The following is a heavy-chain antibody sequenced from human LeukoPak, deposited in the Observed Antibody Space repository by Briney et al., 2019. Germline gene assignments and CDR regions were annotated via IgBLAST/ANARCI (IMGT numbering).Heavy chain of an antibody. CDR1: GYTFIGYY. CDR2: INPNSGGT. J-gene: IGHJ4*02. D-gene: IGHD6-13*01. V-gene: IGHV1-2*02. CDR3: AESRTAAAPFDY. Sequence: ASVKVSCKASGYTFIGYYMHWVRQAPGQGLEWMGWINPNSGGTNYAQKFQGRVTMTRDTSISTAYMELSRLRSDDTAVYYCAESRTAAAPFDYWGQGTLVTVSS.